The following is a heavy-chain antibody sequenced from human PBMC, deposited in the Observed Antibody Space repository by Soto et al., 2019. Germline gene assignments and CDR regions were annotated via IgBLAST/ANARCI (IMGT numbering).Heavy chain of an antibody. V-gene: IGHV1-69*06. CDR2: IIPIFGTA. J-gene: IGHJ4*02. CDR3: ARDPNYYDSSGYYYVPNYFDY. D-gene: IGHD3-22*01. Sequence: SVKVSCKTSGGTFSSYAISWVRQAPGQGLEWMGGIIPIFGTANYAQKFQGRVTITADKSTSTAYMELSSLGSEDTAVYYCARDPNYYDSSGYYYVPNYFDYWGQGTLVTVSS. CDR1: GGTFSSYA.